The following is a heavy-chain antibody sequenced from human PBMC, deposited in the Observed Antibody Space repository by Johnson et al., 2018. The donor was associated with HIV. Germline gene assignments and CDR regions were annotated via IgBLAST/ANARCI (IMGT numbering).Heavy chain of an antibody. CDR2: LYSGGST. CDR1: GFSVSNNY. D-gene: IGHD4-17*01. CDR3: ARDVTKDAFDI. Sequence: VQLVESGGGLVQSGGSLRLSCGASGFSVSNNYMNWVRQAPGKGLEWVSVLYSGGSTYYADSVKGRFTISRDNSKNTLYLQMNSLRAEDTAVYYCARDVTKDAFDIWGQGTMVTVSS. J-gene: IGHJ3*02. V-gene: IGHV3-66*01.